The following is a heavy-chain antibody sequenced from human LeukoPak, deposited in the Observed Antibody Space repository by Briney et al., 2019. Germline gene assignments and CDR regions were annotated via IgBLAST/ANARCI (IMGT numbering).Heavy chain of an antibody. CDR2: ISGSGGST. CDR3: AKDSPSIVVVPAAIESPHAEYFQH. Sequence: GGSLRLACAASGFTFSSYAMSWVRQAPGKGLEWVSAISGSGGSTYYADSVKGRFTISRDNSKNTLYLQMNSLRAEDTAVDYCAKDSPSIVVVPAAIESPHAEYFQHWGQGTLVTVSS. D-gene: IGHD2-2*02. CDR1: GFTFSSYA. J-gene: IGHJ1*01. V-gene: IGHV3-23*01.